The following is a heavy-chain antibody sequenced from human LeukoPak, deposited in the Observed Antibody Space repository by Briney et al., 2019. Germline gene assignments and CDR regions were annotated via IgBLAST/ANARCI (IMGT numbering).Heavy chain of an antibody. D-gene: IGHD3-22*01. CDR2: IYCSGST. CDR1: GGSISSHY. Sequence: PSETLSLTCTVSGGSISSHYWSWIRQPPGKGLEWIGYIYCSGSTNYNPSLKSRVTMSVDTSKNQFSLKLSSVTAADTAVYYCARDVSGSSGYPYWGQGTLVTVSS. CDR3: ARDVSGSSGYPY. V-gene: IGHV4-59*11. J-gene: IGHJ4*02.